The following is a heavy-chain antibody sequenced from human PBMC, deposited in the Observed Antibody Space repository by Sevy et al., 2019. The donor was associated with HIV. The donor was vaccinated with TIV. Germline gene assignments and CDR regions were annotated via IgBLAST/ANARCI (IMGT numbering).Heavy chain of an antibody. CDR2: ISSSGRET. D-gene: IGHD6-19*01. J-gene: IGHJ4*02. V-gene: IGHV3-23*01. CDR3: AKEAVGSTETDFDY. CDR1: EFTFSNYA. Sequence: GGSLRLSCAASEFTFSNYAMNWVRQAPGKGLEWVSSISSSGRETYYAASVTGRSTISRDKSRNTVYLQMNGLRDEDTAVYYCAKEAVGSTETDFDYWGRGTLVTVSS.